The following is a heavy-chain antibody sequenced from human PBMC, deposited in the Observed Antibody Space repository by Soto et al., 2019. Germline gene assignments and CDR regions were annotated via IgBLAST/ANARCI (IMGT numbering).Heavy chain of an antibody. Sequence: SETLSLTCTVSGGSISSYYWSWIRQPPGKGLEWIGYIYYSGSTDYDPALTSRVTISVDTSKNQLSLKLTSVTAADTAVYYCARDLSSIGEFGWYFDLWGRGALVTVSS. CDR1: GGSISSYY. V-gene: IGHV4-59*01. J-gene: IGHJ2*01. CDR2: IYYSGST. CDR3: ARDLSSIGEFGWYFDL. D-gene: IGHD2-2*01.